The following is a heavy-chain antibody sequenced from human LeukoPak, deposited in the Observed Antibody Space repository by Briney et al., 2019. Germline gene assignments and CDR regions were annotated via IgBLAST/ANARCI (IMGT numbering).Heavy chain of an antibody. Sequence: PGGSLRLSCAASGFTVSSNYMSWVRQAPGKGLEWVSVIYSGGSTYYADSVKGRFTISRDNAKNSLYLQMNSLRAEDTAVYYCASSRTDGDFDYWGQGTLVTVSS. CDR1: GFTVSSNY. J-gene: IGHJ4*02. D-gene: IGHD4-17*01. CDR2: IYSGGST. CDR3: ASSRTDGDFDY. V-gene: IGHV3-66*01.